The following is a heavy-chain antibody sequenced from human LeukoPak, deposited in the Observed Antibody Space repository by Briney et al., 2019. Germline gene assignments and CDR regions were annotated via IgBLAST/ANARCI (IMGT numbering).Heavy chain of an antibody. CDR3: ARDIYDILTGPLDY. CDR2: INHSGST. D-gene: IGHD3-9*01. J-gene: IGHJ4*02. V-gene: IGHV4-34*01. Sequence: ETLSLTCAVYGGSFSGYYWSWIRQPPGKGLEWIGEINHSGSTNYNPSLRSRVTISVDTSKNQFSLKLSSVTAADTAVYYCARDIYDILTGPLDYWGQGTLVTVSS. CDR1: GGSFSGYY.